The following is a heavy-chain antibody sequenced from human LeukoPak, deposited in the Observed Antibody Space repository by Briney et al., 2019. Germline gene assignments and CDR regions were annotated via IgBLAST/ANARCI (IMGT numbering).Heavy chain of an antibody. CDR2: ISYDGSNK. CDR3: AREADATGPTAWFDP. V-gene: IGHV3-30-3*01. Sequence: GGSLRLSCAASGFTFSSYAMHWVRQAPGKGLEWVAVISYDGSNKYYADSVKGRFTISRDNAKNTLYLQMNSLRAEDTAVYYCAREADATGPTAWFDPWGEGTLVSVSS. CDR1: GFTFSSYA. D-gene: IGHD1-7*01. J-gene: IGHJ5*02.